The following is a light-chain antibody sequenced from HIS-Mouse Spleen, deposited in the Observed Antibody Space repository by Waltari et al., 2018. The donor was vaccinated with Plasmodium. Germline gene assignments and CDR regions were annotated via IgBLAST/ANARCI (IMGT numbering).Light chain of an antibody. J-gene: IGKJ4*01. CDR2: WAS. Sequence: DIVMTQSPDSLAVSLGERATINSKSSQSVLYSSNNKNYLAWYQQKPGQPPTLLIYWASTRESGVPDRFSGSGSGTDFTLTISSLQAEDVAVYYCQQYYSTPLTFGGGPRWRSN. V-gene: IGKV4-1*01. CDR3: QQYYSTPLT. CDR1: QSVLYSSNNKNY.